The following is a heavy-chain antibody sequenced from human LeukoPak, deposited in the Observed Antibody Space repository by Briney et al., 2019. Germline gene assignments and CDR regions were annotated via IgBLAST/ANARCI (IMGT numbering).Heavy chain of an antibody. CDR1: GGSFSGYY. Sequence: PSETLSLTCAVYGGSFSGYYWSWIRQPPGKGLEWIGEINHSGSTNYNPSLKSRVTISIDTSKNHFSLKLSSVTAADTAVYYCAREGYSSGPYYFDYWGQGTLVTVSS. CDR3: AREGYSSGPYYFDY. CDR2: INHSGST. J-gene: IGHJ4*02. V-gene: IGHV4-34*01. D-gene: IGHD5-18*01.